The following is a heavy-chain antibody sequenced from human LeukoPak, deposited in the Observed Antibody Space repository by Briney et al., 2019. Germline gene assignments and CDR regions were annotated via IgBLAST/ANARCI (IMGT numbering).Heavy chain of an antibody. CDR2: IKQEGSEK. D-gene: IGHD5-12*01. CDR3: ARDPFRDSYSGYDRGVYNWFDP. J-gene: IGHJ5*02. CDR1: GFTFSSYW. V-gene: IGHV3-7*01. Sequence: PGGSLRLSCAASGFTFSSYWMSWVRQAPGKGLEWVANIKQEGSEKYYVDSVKGRFTISRDNAKNSLYLQMNSLRAEDTAVYYCARDPFRDSYSGYDRGVYNWFDPWGQGTLVTVSS.